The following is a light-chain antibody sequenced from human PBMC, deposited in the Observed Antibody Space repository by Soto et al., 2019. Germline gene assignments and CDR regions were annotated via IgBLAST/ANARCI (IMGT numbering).Light chain of an antibody. Sequence: QSALTQPASLSGSPGQSITISCTGTSSDVGGYNYVSWYQQHPGKAPKLMIYDVSNRPSGVSNRFSGSKSGNTASLTISGLQAEDEADYYCSCYRASSTTHYVFGTGTKVTVL. CDR2: DVS. CDR1: SSDVGGYNY. CDR3: SCYRASSTTHYV. J-gene: IGLJ1*01. V-gene: IGLV2-14*03.